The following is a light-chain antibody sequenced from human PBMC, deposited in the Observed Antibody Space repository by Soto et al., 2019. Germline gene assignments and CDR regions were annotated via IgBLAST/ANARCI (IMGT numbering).Light chain of an antibody. J-gene: IGKJ5*01. V-gene: IGKV1-39*01. CDR2: AAA. CDR1: QSISSY. Sequence: DIQMTQSPSSLSASVGDRVTITCRASQSISSYLNWYQQKPGKAPKLLIYAAASLQSGVPSRFSGSGSGTDFTLTISSLQPADFATYYCQQIYSTPLTFGQGTRLEIK. CDR3: QQIYSTPLT.